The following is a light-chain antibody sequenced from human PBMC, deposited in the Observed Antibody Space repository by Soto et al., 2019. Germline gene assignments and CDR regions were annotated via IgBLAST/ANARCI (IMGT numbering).Light chain of an antibody. J-gene: IGKJ1*01. CDR2: AAS. CDR3: QQSYSTPWT. Sequence: DIQMTQSPASLSGSVGDRVTITCRASQTMSSYLSWYQQKPGKAPRLLIYAASSLKRGVPSRFSGSGSGTKFTLSISSLQIEDFATYYCQQSYSTPWTFGQGTKVEI. V-gene: IGKV1-39*01. CDR1: QTMSSY.